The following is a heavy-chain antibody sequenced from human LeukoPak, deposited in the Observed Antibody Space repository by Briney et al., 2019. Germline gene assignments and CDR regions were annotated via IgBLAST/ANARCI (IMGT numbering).Heavy chain of an antibody. CDR1: GFTFNRYN. Sequence: GGSLRLSCAASGFTFNRYNMNWVRQAPGKGPEWVSFIFSSSTYIYYTDSVKGRFTISRDNARNSLYLQMDNLRAEDTGVYYCARDFYDGFALDYWGQGTLVTVSS. V-gene: IGHV3-21*03. D-gene: IGHD2/OR15-2a*01. CDR2: IFSSSTYI. CDR3: ARDFYDGFALDY. J-gene: IGHJ4*02.